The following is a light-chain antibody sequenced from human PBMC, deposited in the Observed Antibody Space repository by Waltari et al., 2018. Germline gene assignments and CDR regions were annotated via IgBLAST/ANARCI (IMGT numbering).Light chain of an antibody. CDR3: AAWDDSLTVR. Sequence: QSELTQPPSASGTPGQRVTISCSGSSSNIGSNFVCWYQHLPGTAPKLLIYRNDQRPSGVPDRFSGSRSGTSASLAISGLRSEDEADYYCAAWDDSLTVRFGGGTKLTVL. CDR2: RND. CDR1: SSNIGSNF. V-gene: IGLV1-47*01. J-gene: IGLJ3*02.